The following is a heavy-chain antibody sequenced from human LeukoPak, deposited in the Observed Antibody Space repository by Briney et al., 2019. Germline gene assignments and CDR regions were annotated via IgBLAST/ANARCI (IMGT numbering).Heavy chain of an antibody. Sequence: ASVKVSCKASGYTFTGYYMHWVRQAPGQGLEWMGRINPNSGGTNYAQKFQGRVTMTRDTSISTAYMELSRLRSDDAAVYYCAGVTSFDAFDIWGQRTMVTVSS. D-gene: IGHD2-2*01. V-gene: IGHV1-2*06. J-gene: IGHJ3*02. CDR2: INPNSGGT. CDR3: AGVTSFDAFDI. CDR1: GYTFTGYY.